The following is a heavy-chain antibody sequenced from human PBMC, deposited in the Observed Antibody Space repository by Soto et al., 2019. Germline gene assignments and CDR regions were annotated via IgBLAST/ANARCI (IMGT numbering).Heavy chain of an antibody. CDR3: ARSLDDSSGYGYDAFDI. Sequence: VKVSCKASGFTFTSSAVQWVRQARGQRLEWIGWIVVGSGNTNYAQKFQGRVTITADKSTSTAYMGLSSLRSEDTAVYYCARSLDDSSGYGYDAFDIWGQGTVVTVSS. V-gene: IGHV1-58*01. J-gene: IGHJ3*02. CDR2: IVVGSGNT. D-gene: IGHD3-22*01. CDR1: GFTFTSSA.